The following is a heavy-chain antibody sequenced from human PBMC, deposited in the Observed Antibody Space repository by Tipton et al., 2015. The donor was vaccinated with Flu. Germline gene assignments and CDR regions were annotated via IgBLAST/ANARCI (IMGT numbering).Heavy chain of an antibody. V-gene: IGHV4-59*01. J-gene: IGHJ2*01. Sequence: TLSLTCTVSGGSISSYYWSWIRQPPGKGLEWIGYIYYSGSTNYNPSLKSRVTISVDTSKNQFSLKLSSVTAADTAVYYCARAVRRRITMVRGEVPRWYFDLWGRGTLVIVSS. CDR3: ARAVRRRITMVRGEVPRWYFDL. CDR2: IYYSGST. D-gene: IGHD3-10*01. CDR1: GGSISSYY.